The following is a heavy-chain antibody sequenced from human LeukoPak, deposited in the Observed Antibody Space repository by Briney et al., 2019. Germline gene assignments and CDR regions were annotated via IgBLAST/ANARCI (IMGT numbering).Heavy chain of an antibody. CDR2: IYYSGST. V-gene: IGHV4-59*12. CDR1: GGSISSYY. J-gene: IGHJ4*02. Sequence: SETLSLTCTVSGGSISSYYWSWIRQPPGKGLEWIGYIYYSGSTNYNPSLKSRVTISVDRSKNQFSLKLSSVTAADTAVYYCARDSLADPSRFDYWGQGTLVTVSS. CDR3: ARDSLADPSRFDY. D-gene: IGHD2-15*01.